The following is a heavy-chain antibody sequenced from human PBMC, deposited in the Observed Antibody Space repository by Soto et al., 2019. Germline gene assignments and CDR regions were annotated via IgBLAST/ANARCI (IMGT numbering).Heavy chain of an antibody. Sequence: QITLKESGPTLVKPTQTLTLTCTFSGFSLSTSGVGVGWIRQPPGKALEWLALIYWDDDKRYSPSLKSRLTPAKDTSKHQVVLTMTNMDPVDTATYYCAHGYYHSSYDYWGQGTLVTVSS. CDR1: GFSLSTSGVG. CDR3: AHGYYHSSYDY. D-gene: IGHD3-22*01. CDR2: IYWDDDK. J-gene: IGHJ4*02. V-gene: IGHV2-5*02.